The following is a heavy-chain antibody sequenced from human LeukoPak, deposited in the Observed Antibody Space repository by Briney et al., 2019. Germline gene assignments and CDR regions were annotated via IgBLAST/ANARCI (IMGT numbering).Heavy chain of an antibody. J-gene: IGHJ4*02. Sequence: PGGSLRLSCAASGFTFSSYEMNWVRQAPGKGLEWVSYISSSGSTIYYADSVKGRFTISRDNSKNTLYLQMNSLRAEDTAVYYCAKDLTSGGYFDYWGQGTLVTVSS. D-gene: IGHD3-10*01. CDR3: AKDLTSGGYFDY. CDR1: GFTFSSYE. V-gene: IGHV3-48*03. CDR2: ISSSGSTI.